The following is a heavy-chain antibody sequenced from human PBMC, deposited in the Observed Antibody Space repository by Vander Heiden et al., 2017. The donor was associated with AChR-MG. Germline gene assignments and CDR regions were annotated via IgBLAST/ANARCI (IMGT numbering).Heavy chain of an antibody. V-gene: IGHV3-23*01. CDR1: GLTMSRYV. J-gene: IGHJ4*02. D-gene: IGHD2-15*01. Sequence: EVQMLESGGGLVQSGGAVRLSCTASGLTMSRYVTSWVSQAPGDGLEWVSGINGVGDNTYYADSVKGRFTISRDNSKNTLYLQMNSLRAEDTAIYYCAKDPLDRVYCSGGSIYWVQGTLVTVSS. CDR2: INGVGDNT. CDR3: AKDPLDRVYCSGGSIY.